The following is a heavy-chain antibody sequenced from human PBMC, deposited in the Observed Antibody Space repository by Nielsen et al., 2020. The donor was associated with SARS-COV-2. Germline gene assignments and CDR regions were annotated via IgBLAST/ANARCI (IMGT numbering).Heavy chain of an antibody. Sequence: GESLKISCAASGFTFSDYYMSWVRQSPGGGLEWVSYINTPATIYYADSLKGRFTISRDNSKNTLYLQMDSLRADDTAVYYCARNEAAPGMETNWYDHWGQGTPVTVSS. J-gene: IGHJ5*02. D-gene: IGHD6-13*01. CDR2: INTPATI. CDR3: ARNEAAPGMETNWYDH. V-gene: IGHV3-69-1*01. CDR1: GFTFSDYY.